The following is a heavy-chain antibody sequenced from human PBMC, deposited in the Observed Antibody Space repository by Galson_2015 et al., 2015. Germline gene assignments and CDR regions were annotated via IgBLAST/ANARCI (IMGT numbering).Heavy chain of an antibody. J-gene: IGHJ3*02. CDR1: GFTFSNYS. CDR2: ITSRSSTI. Sequence: SLRLSCAASGFTFSNYSMSWVRQAPGKGPEWISYITSRSSTIYYSDSVKGRFTISRDNAKNSLYLEMKSLRDEDTALYYCARDLGYCSGTSCYSVGAFGIWGQGTMVTVSS. V-gene: IGHV3-48*02. D-gene: IGHD2-15*01. CDR3: ARDLGYCSGTSCYSVGAFGI.